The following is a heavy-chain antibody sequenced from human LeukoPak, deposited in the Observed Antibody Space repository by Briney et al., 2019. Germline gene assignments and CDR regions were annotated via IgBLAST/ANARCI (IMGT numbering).Heavy chain of an antibody. CDR1: GFTFDDYA. D-gene: IGHD3-10*02. CDR3: AKDLFGELLSSFDY. CDR2: ISGDGGST. Sequence: GGSLRLSCAASGFTFDDYAMHWVRQAPGKGLEWVSLISGDGGSTYYADSVKGRFTISRDNSKNSLYLQMNSLRTEDTALYYSAKDLFGELLSSFDYWGQGTLVTVSS. V-gene: IGHV3-43*02. J-gene: IGHJ4*02.